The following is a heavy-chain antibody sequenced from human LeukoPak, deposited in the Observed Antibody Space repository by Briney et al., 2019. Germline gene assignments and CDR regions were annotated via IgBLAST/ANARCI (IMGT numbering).Heavy chain of an antibody. CDR3: AKGGYYDLDAFDI. CDR2: ISISSNYI. J-gene: IGHJ3*02. D-gene: IGHD1-26*01. Sequence: PGGSLRLSCAASGFTFSRYSMNWVRQAPGKGLEWVSSISISSNYIYYTDSVKGRFTISRDNAKNSLYLQMNSLRAEDTALYYCAKGGYYDLDAFDIWGQGTMVTVSS. CDR1: GFTFSRYS. V-gene: IGHV3-21*04.